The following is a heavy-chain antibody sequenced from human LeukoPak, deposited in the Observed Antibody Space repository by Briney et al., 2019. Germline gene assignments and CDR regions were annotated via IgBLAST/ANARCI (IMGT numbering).Heavy chain of an antibody. V-gene: IGHV3-23*01. J-gene: IGHJ4*02. CDR1: GFPFSSYS. CDR2: ISGSGGST. Sequence: GGSLRLSCAASGFPFSSYSMTWVRQAPGKGLEWVSAISGSGGSTYYADSVKGRFTIFRDNSKSTVYLQMNSLRAEDTAVYYCAKDPTTVTRGYFDYWGQGSLVTVSS. CDR3: AKDPTTVTRGYFDY. D-gene: IGHD4-17*01.